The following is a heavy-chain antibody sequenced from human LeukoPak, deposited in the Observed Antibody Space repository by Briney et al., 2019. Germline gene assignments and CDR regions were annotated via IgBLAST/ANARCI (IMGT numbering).Heavy chain of an antibody. V-gene: IGHV1-46*01. J-gene: IGHJ4*02. CDR1: GYTFTSNY. CDR3: ARDQEGFDY. Sequence: ASVKVSRKASGYTFTSNYIHWVRQAPGQGLEWMGMIYPRDGSTSYAQKFQGRVTVTRDTSTSTVHMELSGLRSEDTAVYYCARDQEGFDYWGQGTLVTVSS. CDR2: IYPRDGST.